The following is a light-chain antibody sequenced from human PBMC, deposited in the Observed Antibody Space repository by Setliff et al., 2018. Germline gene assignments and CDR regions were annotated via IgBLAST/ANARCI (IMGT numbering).Light chain of an antibody. V-gene: IGLV2-14*03. Sequence: QSVLTQPASVSGSPGQSITISCSGTSSDVGSYDLVSWYQQHPGKAPKLIIYGVSDRPSGVSNRFSGSKSGNTASLTISGLRTEDEADYYCNAYSADTTYVFGSGTKV. CDR2: GVS. CDR3: NAYSADTTYV. J-gene: IGLJ1*01. CDR1: SSDVGSYDL.